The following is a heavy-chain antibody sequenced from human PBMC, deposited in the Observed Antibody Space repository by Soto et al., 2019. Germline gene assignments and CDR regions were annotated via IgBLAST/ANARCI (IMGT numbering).Heavy chain of an antibody. V-gene: IGHV1-69*01. J-gene: IGHJ6*02. CDR2: IIPIFGTA. CDR3: ASGGSSWYPASYGMDV. CDR1: GGTFSSYA. D-gene: IGHD6-13*01. Sequence: QVQLVQSGAEVKKPGSSVKVSCKASGGTFSSYAISWVRQAPGQGLEWMGGIIPIFGTANYAQKFQGRVTITADESTSTAYMELSSLRSEDTAVYYCASGGSSWYPASYGMDVWGQGTTVTVSS.